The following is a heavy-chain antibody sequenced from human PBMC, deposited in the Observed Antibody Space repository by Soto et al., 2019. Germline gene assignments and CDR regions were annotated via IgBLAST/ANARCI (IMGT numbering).Heavy chain of an antibody. CDR1: GYSFTSYW. D-gene: IGHD3-10*01. J-gene: IGHJ6*02. Sequence: GESLKISCKGSGYSFTSYWIGWVRQMPGKGLEWMGIIYPGDSDTRYSPSFQGQVTISADKSISTAYLQWSSLKASDTAMYYCASGAHTMVRDYGMDVWGQGTTVTVSS. CDR2: IYPGDSDT. CDR3: ASGAHTMVRDYGMDV. V-gene: IGHV5-51*01.